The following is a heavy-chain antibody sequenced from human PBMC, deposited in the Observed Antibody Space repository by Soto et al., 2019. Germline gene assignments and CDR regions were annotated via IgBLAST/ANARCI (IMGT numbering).Heavy chain of an antibody. CDR3: AKAFGDWYPFEK. J-gene: IGHJ4*02. V-gene: IGHV3-23*01. CDR1: GFTFSSYA. D-gene: IGHD6-19*01. Sequence: GGSLRLSCAASGFTFSSYAMSWVRQAPGKGLEWVSTINDSGDLRYYAESVRGRFTISRDNSKNTLYLEVNDLRAEDTARYHCAKAFGDWYPFEKWGLGALVTVSS. CDR2: INDSGDLR.